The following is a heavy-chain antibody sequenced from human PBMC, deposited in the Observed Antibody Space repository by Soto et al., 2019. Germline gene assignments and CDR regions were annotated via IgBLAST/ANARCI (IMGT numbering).Heavy chain of an antibody. CDR3: AKAPAASVTTEDNFEY. D-gene: IGHD4-17*01. V-gene: IGHV3-23*01. Sequence: PGGSLRLSCVASGFTFSSYAMSWVRQAPGKGLEWVSSISGSGFGTDYADSVKGQFPISRDNSKNMLYLQMNSLRAEDTAVYYCAKAPAASVTTEDNFEYWGQGTLVTVSS. J-gene: IGHJ4*02. CDR1: GFTFSSYA. CDR2: ISGSGFGT.